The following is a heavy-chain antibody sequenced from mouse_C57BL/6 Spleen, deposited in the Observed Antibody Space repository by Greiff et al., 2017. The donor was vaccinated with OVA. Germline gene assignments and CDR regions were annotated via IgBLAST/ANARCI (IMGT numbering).Heavy chain of an antibody. V-gene: IGHV1-18*01. CDR3: ASGDDYDGAWFAY. D-gene: IGHD2-4*01. CDR1: GYTFTDYN. J-gene: IGHJ3*01. Sequence: VQLQQSGPELVKPGASVKIPCKASGYTFTDYNMDWVKQSHGKSLEWIGVINPNNGGTIYNQKFKGKATLTVDKSSSTAYMELRSLTSEDTAVDYGASGDDYDGAWFAYWGQGTLVTVSA. CDR2: INPNNGGT.